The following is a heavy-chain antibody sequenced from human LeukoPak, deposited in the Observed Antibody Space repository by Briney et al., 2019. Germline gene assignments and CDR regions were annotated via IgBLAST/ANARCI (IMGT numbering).Heavy chain of an antibody. Sequence: PGGSLRLSCAASGFTFSTYAMSWVRQAPGKGLEWVSAISGDDGSTYYADSLKGRFTISRDNPKNTLYLQMNSLRAEDTAVYYCAKDISQGYTYGFIEQDFWGQGTPVTVSS. D-gene: IGHD5-18*01. V-gene: IGHV3-23*01. CDR1: GFTFSTYA. CDR2: ISGDDGST. J-gene: IGHJ4*02. CDR3: AKDISQGYTYGFIEQDF.